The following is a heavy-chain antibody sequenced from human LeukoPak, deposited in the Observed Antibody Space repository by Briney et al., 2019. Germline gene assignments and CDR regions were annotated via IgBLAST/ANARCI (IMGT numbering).Heavy chain of an antibody. CDR1: GGSISSGGYY. CDR2: IYYSGST. V-gene: IGHV4-31*03. Sequence: SETLSLTCTVSGGSISSGGYYWSWIRQHPGKGLEWIGYIYYSGSTYYNPSLKSRVTISVDTSKNQFSLKLSSVTAADTAVYYCARVLYYYDSSGYYPNPFDYWGQGTLVTVSS. J-gene: IGHJ4*02. D-gene: IGHD3-22*01. CDR3: ARVLYYYDSSGYYPNPFDY.